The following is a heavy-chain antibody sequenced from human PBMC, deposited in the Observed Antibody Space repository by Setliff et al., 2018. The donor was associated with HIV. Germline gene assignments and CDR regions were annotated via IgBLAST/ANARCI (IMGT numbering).Heavy chain of an antibody. V-gene: IGHV4-4*09. D-gene: IGHD3-3*01. CDR1: GFTFSDYA. J-gene: IGHJ4*02. CDR2: IYTSGST. Sequence: SSETLGPSCATSGFTFSDYAMRRIRQPPGKGLEWIGDIYTSGSTNYNPSLKTRVTISIDTSKKQVSLKLSSVTAADTAVYYCARHANYDFWSGYWGYYFDYWGQGTLVTVSS. CDR3: ARHANYDFWSGYWGYYFDY.